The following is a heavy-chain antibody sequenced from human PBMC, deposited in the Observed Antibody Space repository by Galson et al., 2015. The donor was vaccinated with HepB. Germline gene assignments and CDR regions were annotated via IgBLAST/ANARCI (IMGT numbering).Heavy chain of an antibody. J-gene: IGHJ5*02. CDR2: INPNSGGT. CDR1: GYTFTGYY. D-gene: IGHD6-6*01. CDR3: AREQLEPRGWFDP. V-gene: IGHV1-2*04. Sequence: SVKVSCKASGYTFTGYYMHWVRQAPGQGLEWMGWINPNSGGTNYAQKFQGWVTMTRDTSISTAHMELSSLRSEDTAVYYCAREQLEPRGWFDPWGQGTLVTVSS.